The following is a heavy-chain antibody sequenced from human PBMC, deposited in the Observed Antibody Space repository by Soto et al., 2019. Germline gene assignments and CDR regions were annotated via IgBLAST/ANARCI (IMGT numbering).Heavy chain of an antibody. J-gene: IGHJ4*02. CDR1: GGSISSSNW. CDR2: IYHSGST. V-gene: IGHV4-4*02. Sequence: SETLSLTCAVSGGSISSSNWWSWVRQPPGKGLEWIGEIYHSGSTNYNPSLKSRVTISVDKSKNQFSLKLSSVTAADTAVYYCARPLKQQLLPSVYFDYWXQGXLVXVSS. D-gene: IGHD6-13*01. CDR3: ARPLKQQLLPSVYFDY.